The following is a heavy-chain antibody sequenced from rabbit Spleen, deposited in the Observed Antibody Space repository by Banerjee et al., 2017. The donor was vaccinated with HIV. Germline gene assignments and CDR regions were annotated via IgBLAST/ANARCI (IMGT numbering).Heavy chain of an antibody. CDR2: VYAGSSGRT. CDR3: ARDLVTVIGWNFNL. D-gene: IGHD5-1*01. V-gene: IGHV1S45*01. CDR1: GFTLSIYW. J-gene: IGHJ4*01. Sequence: QEPLGESGGGLVKPGGTLTLTSTASGFTLSIYWMCWVRQAPGKGLEWIACVYAGSSGRTYYANWVNGRFTISRTSTTVTLQMTSLTAADTATYFCARDLVTVIGWNFNLWGQGTLVTVS.